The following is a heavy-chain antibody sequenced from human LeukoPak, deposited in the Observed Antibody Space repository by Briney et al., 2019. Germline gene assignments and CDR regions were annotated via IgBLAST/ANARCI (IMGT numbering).Heavy chain of an antibody. D-gene: IGHD3-22*01. CDR1: GGSISSYY. V-gene: IGHV4-59*01. CDR2: IYYSGRT. Sequence: SETLSLTCTVSGGSISSYYWSWIRQPPGKGLEWIGYIYYSGRTNYNPSLKSRVTISVDTSKNQFSLTLSSVTAADTAVYYCAREVYYYDSSGYYNFIEYWGQGTLVTVSS. CDR3: AREVYYYDSSGYYNFIEY. J-gene: IGHJ4*02.